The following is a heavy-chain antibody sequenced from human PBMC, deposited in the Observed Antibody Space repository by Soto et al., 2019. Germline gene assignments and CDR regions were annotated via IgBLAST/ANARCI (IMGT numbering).Heavy chain of an antibody. D-gene: IGHD3-16*01. V-gene: IGHV3-53*01. CDR2: IYSAGNT. J-gene: IGHJ4*02. CDR3: ARDSRYVGDNYGLDH. Sequence: LRLSCAASGFTVSRTYMTWVRQAPGKGLEWVSVIYSAGNTYYADSVKGRFTISRDNSRNTVYLQMNSLRAEDTATYYCARDSRYVGDNYGLDHWGQGSLVTVSS. CDR1: GFTVSRTY.